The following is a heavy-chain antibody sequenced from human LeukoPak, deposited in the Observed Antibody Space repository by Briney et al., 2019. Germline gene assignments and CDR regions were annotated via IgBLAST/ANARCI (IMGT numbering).Heavy chain of an antibody. J-gene: IGHJ4*02. CDR1: GFTFSNYA. D-gene: IGHD3-10*01. V-gene: IGHV3-30-3*01. Sequence: PGGSLRLSCAASGFTFSNYAMHWVRQAPGKGLEWVALISYDGGNKYYADSVKGRFTISRDNSKNTLFLQMNSLRAEDTAVYYCAKEIVRVLAGIKPFDYWGQGTLVTVSS. CDR2: ISYDGGNK. CDR3: AKEIVRVLAGIKPFDY.